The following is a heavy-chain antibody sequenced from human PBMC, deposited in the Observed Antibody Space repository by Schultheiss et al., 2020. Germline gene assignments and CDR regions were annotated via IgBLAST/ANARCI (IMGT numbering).Heavy chain of an antibody. CDR1: GGTFSSYT. CDR3: ARSMGGSSSHHDY. J-gene: IGHJ4*02. D-gene: IGHD1-26*01. V-gene: IGHV1-8*02. CDR2: MNPKSGNT. Sequence: ASVKVSCKASGGTFSSYTISWVRQATGQGLEWMGWMNPKSGNTGYTQKFQGRVTMTRDTSISTAYMELSSLTSEDTAIFYCARSMGGSSSHHDYWGQGTLVTVSS.